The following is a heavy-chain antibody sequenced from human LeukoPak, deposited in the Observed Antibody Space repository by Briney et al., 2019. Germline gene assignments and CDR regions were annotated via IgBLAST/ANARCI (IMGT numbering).Heavy chain of an antibody. Sequence: GGSLRLSCAASGFTFSNYWMHWIRQAPGKGLVWVSHIKYDGSATNYADSVKGRFTISRDNAKNTLYLQMNSLRAEDTAVYYCVSGSLQSGYNFDYWGQGALVTVSS. CDR1: GFTFSNYW. V-gene: IGHV3-74*01. CDR3: VSGSLQSGYNFDY. J-gene: IGHJ4*02. D-gene: IGHD3-3*01. CDR2: IKYDGSAT.